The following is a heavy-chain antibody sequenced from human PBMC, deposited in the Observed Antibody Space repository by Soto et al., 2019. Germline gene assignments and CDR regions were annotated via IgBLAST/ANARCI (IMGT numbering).Heavy chain of an antibody. V-gene: IGHV3-23*01. CDR2: ISGSGGNT. J-gene: IGHJ6*02. Sequence: GGSLRLSCAASGFTFSRYAMSWVRQAPGKGLEWVSAISGSGGNTYYADSVKGRFTISRDNSKNTLYLQVSSLRAEDTAVYYCAKSRVDSMVRGTYYYGMDVWGQGTTVTVSS. CDR1: GFTFSRYA. CDR3: AKSRVDSMVRGTYYYGMDV. D-gene: IGHD3-10*01.